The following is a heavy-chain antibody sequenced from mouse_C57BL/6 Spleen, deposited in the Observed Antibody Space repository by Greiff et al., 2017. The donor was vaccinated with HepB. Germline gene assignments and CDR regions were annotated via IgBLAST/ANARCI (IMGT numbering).Heavy chain of an antibody. CDR2: IWGGGST. CDR3: AKRLYYGYGDYAMDY. D-gene: IGHD2-2*01. CDR1: GFSLTSYG. J-gene: IGHJ4*01. Sequence: QVHVKQSGPGLVAPSQSLSITCTVSGFSLTSYGVDWVRQPPGKGLEWLGVIWGGGSTNYNSALMSRLSISKDNSKSQVFLKMNSLQTDDTAMYYCAKRLYYGYGDYAMDYWGQGTSVTVSS. V-gene: IGHV2-9*01.